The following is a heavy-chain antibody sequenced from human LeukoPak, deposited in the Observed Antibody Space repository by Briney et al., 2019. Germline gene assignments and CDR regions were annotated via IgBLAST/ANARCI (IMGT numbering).Heavy chain of an antibody. D-gene: IGHD3-22*01. CDR2: IYWDDDK. V-gene: IGHV2-5*02. J-gene: IGHJ4*02. CDR1: GFSLSTSGVG. Sequence: SGPTLVKPTQTLTLTCTFSGFSLSTSGVGVGWIRQPPGKALEWLALIYWDDDKRYSPSLKSRLTITKDTSKNQVVLTMTNMDPVDTATYYCAHSRGSYYDSSGYYTRRINRPFDYWGQGTLVTVSS. CDR3: AHSRGSYYDSSGYYTRRINRPFDY.